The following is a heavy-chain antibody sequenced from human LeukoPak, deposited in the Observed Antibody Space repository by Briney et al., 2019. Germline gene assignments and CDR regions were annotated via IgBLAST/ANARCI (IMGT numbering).Heavy chain of an antibody. Sequence: GGSLRLSCVVSGFTFSSYAMHWVRQAPGKGLEWVAFIRYDGSNKYYADSVKGRFTISRDNSKNTLYLQMNSLRAEDTAVYYCAKVYRQQLVPHTGFDPWGQGTLVTVSS. CDR1: GFTFSSYA. CDR3: AKVYRQQLVPHTGFDP. V-gene: IGHV3-30*02. CDR2: IRYDGSNK. D-gene: IGHD6-13*01. J-gene: IGHJ5*02.